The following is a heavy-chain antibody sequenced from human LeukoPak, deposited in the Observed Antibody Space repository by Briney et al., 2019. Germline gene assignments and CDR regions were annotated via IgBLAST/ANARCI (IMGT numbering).Heavy chain of an antibody. V-gene: IGHV3-23*01. Sequence: PSETLSLTCVVSGDSISNNNWWSWVRQAPGKGLEWVSAISGSGGSTYYADSVKGRFTISRDNSKNTLYLQMNSLRAEDTAVYYCAKSPTSSGSYYSPLYFDYWGQGTLVTVSS. CDR2: ISGSGGST. D-gene: IGHD3-10*01. J-gene: IGHJ4*02. CDR1: GDSISNNN. CDR3: AKSPTSSGSYYSPLYFDY.